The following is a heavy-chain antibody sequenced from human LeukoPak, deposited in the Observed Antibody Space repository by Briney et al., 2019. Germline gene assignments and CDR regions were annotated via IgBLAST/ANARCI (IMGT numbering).Heavy chain of an antibody. Sequence: PGGSLRLSCAASGFTFSNAWMSWVRQAPGKGLEWVGRIKSKTDGGTTDYAAPVKGRFTISRDDSKNTLYLQMNSLRAEDTAVYYCARALDILTGYSSFDYRGQGTLVTVSS. V-gene: IGHV3-15*01. CDR1: GFTFSNAW. CDR3: ARALDILTGYSSFDY. D-gene: IGHD3-9*01. CDR2: IKSKTDGGTT. J-gene: IGHJ4*02.